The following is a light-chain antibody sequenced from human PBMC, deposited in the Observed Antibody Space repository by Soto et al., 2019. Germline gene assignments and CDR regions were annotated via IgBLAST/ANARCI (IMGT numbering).Light chain of an antibody. CDR2: GAS. V-gene: IGKV3-20*01. CDR3: QQYGSFT. J-gene: IGKJ4*01. CDR1: QSVSSSY. Sequence: EIVLTQSPGTLSLSPGERATLSCRASQSVSSSYLAWYQQKPGQAPRLLIYGASSRATGIPDRFSGSGSGTDFTLTISRLEPEEFVVYYCQQYGSFTFGGGTKVEIK.